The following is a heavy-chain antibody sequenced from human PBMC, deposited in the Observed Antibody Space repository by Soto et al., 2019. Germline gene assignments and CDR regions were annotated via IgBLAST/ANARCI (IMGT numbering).Heavy chain of an antibody. Sequence: LGESLKISCKGSGYSFTSYWIGWVRQMPGKGLEWMGIIYPGDSDTRYSPSFQGQVTISADKSISTAYLQWSSLKASDTAMYYCARLHDPYFLPAAIRRCPSCMSFWGQGTTV. J-gene: IGHJ6*02. CDR1: GYSFTSYW. V-gene: IGHV5-51*01. CDR3: ARLHDPYFLPAAIRRCPSCMSF. D-gene: IGHD2-2*02. CDR2: IYPGDSDT.